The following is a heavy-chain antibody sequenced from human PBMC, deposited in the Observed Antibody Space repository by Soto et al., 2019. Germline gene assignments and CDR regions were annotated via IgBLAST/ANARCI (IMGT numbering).Heavy chain of an antibody. CDR3: ARHPDHCSGGSCYYSYYYTDV. V-gene: IGHV4-39*01. J-gene: IGHJ6*03. CDR2: IYYSGST. CDR1: GGSISSSSYY. D-gene: IGHD2-15*01. Sequence: SETLSLTCTVSGGSISSSSYYWGWIRQPPGKGLEWIGSIYYSGSTYYNPSLKSRVTISVDTSKNQFSLKLSSVTAADTAVYYCARHPDHCSGGSCYYSYYYTDVWGKGTTVTVSS.